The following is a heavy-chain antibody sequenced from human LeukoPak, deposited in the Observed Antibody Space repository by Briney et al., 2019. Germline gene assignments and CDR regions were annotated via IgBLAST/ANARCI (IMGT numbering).Heavy chain of an antibody. Sequence: ASVKVSCKASGYTFTTYDINWVRQATGQGLEWMGWMNPNSGNTGYTQKFQGRVTMTRNTSISTAYMELSSLRSEDTAVYYCARGRDSGHKENWFDPWGQGTLVTVSS. CDR1: GYTFTTYD. J-gene: IGHJ5*02. CDR2: MNPNSGNT. V-gene: IGHV1-8*01. CDR3: ARGRDSGHKENWFDP. D-gene: IGHD6-19*01.